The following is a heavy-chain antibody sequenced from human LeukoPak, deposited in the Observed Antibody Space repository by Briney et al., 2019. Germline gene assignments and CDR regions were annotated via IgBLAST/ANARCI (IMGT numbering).Heavy chain of an antibody. Sequence: PSQTLPLTCTVSGGSISSAGYYWSWIRQHPGKGLEWIGYIYYSGSTYYNPSLKSRVTISVDTSRNQLSLKLRSVTAADTAVYYCARERDSNDPLGSFDIWGQGTLVTVSS. J-gene: IGHJ3*02. D-gene: IGHD3-22*01. V-gene: IGHV4-31*03. CDR1: GGSISSAGYY. CDR3: ARERDSNDPLGSFDI. CDR2: IYYSGST.